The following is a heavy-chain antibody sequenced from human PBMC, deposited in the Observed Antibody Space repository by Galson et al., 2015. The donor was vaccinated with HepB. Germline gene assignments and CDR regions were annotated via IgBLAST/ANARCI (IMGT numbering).Heavy chain of an antibody. D-gene: IGHD3-3*02. CDR3: ARVGTVGFLEWLPLDY. CDR2: ISAYNGNT. V-gene: IGHV1-18*01. Sequence: SVKVSCKASGYTFTSYGISWVRQAPGQGLEWMGWISAYNGNTNYAQKLQGRVTMTTDTSTSTAYMELRSLRSDDTAVYYCARVGTVGFLEWLPLDYWGQGTLVTVSS. J-gene: IGHJ4*02. CDR1: GYTFTSYG.